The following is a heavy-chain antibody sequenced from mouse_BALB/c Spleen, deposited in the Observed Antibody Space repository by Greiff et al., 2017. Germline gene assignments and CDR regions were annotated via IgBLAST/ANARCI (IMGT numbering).Heavy chain of an antibody. CDR3: ARRNYRDWYFDV. Sequence: QVQLQQSGAELARPGASVKLSCKASGYTFTSYWMQWVKQRPGQGLEWIGAIYPGDGDTRYTQKFKGKATLTADKSSSTAYMQLSSLASEDSAVYYCARRNYRDWYFDVWGAGTTVTVSS. J-gene: IGHJ1*01. CDR2: IYPGDGDT. D-gene: IGHD2-14*01. V-gene: IGHV1-87*01. CDR1: GYTFTSYW.